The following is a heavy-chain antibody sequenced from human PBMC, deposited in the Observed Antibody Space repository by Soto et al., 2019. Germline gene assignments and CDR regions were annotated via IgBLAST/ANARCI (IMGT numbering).Heavy chain of an antibody. J-gene: IGHJ6*02. Sequence: ASVKVSCKASGYTFTSYGISWVRQAPGQGLEWMGWISAYNGNTNYAQKLQGRVTMTTDTSTSTAYMELRSLRSDDTAVYYCAREYIVVVPAAMHLFMDVWGQGTTVTVSS. D-gene: IGHD2-2*01. CDR2: ISAYNGNT. V-gene: IGHV1-18*01. CDR3: AREYIVVVPAAMHLFMDV. CDR1: GYTFTSYG.